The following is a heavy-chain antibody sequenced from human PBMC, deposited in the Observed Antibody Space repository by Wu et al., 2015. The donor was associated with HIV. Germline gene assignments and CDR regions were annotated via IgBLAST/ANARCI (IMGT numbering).Heavy chain of an antibody. Sequence: QVQLVQSGAELEKPGSSVKVSCKTSGGTFSINAISWVRQAPGQGPEWMGSIIPFFGTPNYAPRFQGKVTITADESSGAVYMELSSLRSEDTAVYYCASPRSPGFSSAWPTYFDYWGQGTLVTVSS. V-gene: IGHV1-69*15. CDR3: ASPRSPGFSSAWPTYFDY. CDR1: GGTFSINA. J-gene: IGHJ4*02. CDR2: IIPFFGTP. D-gene: IGHD6-19*01.